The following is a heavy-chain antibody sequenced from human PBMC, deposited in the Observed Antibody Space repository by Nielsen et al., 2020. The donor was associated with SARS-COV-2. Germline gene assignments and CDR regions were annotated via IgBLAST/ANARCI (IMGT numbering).Heavy chain of an antibody. D-gene: IGHD3-10*01. CDR3: ARIDGSGSSDAFDI. Sequence: GGSLRLSCAASGFTFSDYYMSWIRQAPGKGLEWVSYISSSSSYTNYADSVKGRFTISRDNAKNSLYLQMNSLRAEDTAVYYCARIDGSGSSDAFDIWGQGTMVTVSS. CDR1: GFTFSDYY. CDR2: ISSSSSYT. V-gene: IGHV3-11*03. J-gene: IGHJ3*02.